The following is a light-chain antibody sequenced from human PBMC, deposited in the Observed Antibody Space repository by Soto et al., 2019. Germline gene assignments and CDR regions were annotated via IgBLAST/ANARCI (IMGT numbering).Light chain of an antibody. CDR1: QNIGKY. V-gene: IGKV1-39*01. J-gene: IGKJ3*01. CDR2: AAS. Sequence: IQMTQSPSSLSASVGDRVTITCRASQNIGKYLNWYQHRPGKAPKLLVYAASSLQSGVPSRFNGSESGTDFSLTITSLQPEDAATYYCQQSYNTPLTFGLGTKVDI. CDR3: QQSYNTPLT.